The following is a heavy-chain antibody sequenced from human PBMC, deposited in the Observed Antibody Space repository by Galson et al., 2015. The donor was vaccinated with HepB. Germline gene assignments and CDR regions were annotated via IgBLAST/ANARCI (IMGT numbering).Heavy chain of an antibody. CDR3: AKLMIRGLAPLDS. Sequence: SLRLSCAASGFSVSTSAIHWVRQAPGKGLEWVAFISEDGNNYSYAASVRGRFIISRDISKNMVDLRMHILRPEDTAVYYCAKLMIRGLAPLDSRGQGTLVTVSS. V-gene: IGHV3-30*18. J-gene: IGHJ4*02. CDR2: ISEDGNNY. D-gene: IGHD3-10*01. CDR1: GFSVSTSA.